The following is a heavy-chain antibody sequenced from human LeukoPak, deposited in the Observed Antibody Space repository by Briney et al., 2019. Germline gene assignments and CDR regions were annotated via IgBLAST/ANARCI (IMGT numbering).Heavy chain of an antibody. V-gene: IGHV3-48*01. J-gene: IGHJ5*02. CDR1: GFTFSSYS. Sequence: PGGSLRLSCAASGFTFSSYSMNWVRQAPGKGLEWGSYISSSSSTIYYADSVKGRFTISRDNAKNSLYLQMNSLRAEDTAVYYCARGQDYDFWSGYNWFDPWGQGTLVTVSS. CDR2: ISSSSSTI. CDR3: ARGQDYDFWSGYNWFDP. D-gene: IGHD3-3*01.